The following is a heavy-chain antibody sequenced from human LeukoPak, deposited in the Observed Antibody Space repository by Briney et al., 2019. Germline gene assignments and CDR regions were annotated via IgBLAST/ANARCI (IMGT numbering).Heavy chain of an antibody. CDR2: IIPIFGTA. J-gene: IGHJ4*02. CDR3: ARARSIAVAGTDFDY. CDR1: GGTFSSYA. Sequence: ASVKVSCKASGGTFSSYAISWVRQALGQGLEWMGGIIPIFGTANYAQKFQGRVTITADESTSTAYMELSSLRSEDTAVYYCARARSIAVAGTDFDYWGQGTLVTVSS. D-gene: IGHD6-19*01. V-gene: IGHV1-69*01.